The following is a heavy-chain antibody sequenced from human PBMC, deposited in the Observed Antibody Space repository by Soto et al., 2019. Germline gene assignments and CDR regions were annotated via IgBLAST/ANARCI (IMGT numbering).Heavy chain of an antibody. CDR3: ARDRGGSSSWYYFDY. D-gene: IGHD6-13*01. CDR1: GFTFSSYA. CDR2: ISYDGSNK. Sequence: GGSLRLSCAASGFTFSSYAMHWVRQAPGKGLEWVAVISYDGSNKYYADSVKGRFTISRDNSKNTLYLQMNSLRAEDTAVYYCARDRGGSSSWYYFDYWGQGTLVTVSS. J-gene: IGHJ4*02. V-gene: IGHV3-30-3*01.